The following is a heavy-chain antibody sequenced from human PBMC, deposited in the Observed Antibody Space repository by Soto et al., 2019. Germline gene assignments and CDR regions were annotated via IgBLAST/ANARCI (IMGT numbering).Heavy chain of an antibody. D-gene: IGHD3-10*01. CDR1: GYPFTDLY. V-gene: IGHV1-2*02. J-gene: IGHJ4*02. CDR3: ARDNYGPRDY. Sequence: QVQLVQSGADVKRPGASVMVSCKPSGYPFTDLYIHWVRLAPGLGLEWMGWIDPRSGASRKTQKFQGRFTLTRDTSTSTVYMELFSLRSDDTAVYYCARDNYGPRDYWGQGTLVTVSS. CDR2: IDPRSGAS.